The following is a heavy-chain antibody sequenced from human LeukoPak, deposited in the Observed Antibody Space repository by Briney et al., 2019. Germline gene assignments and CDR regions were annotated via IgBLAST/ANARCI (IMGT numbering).Heavy chain of an antibody. CDR3: AKDPRPYGSGSYYPPGW. Sequence: GGSLRLPCAASGFTFSSYGMHWVRQAPGKGLEWVAVISYDGSNKYYADSVKGRFTISRDNSKNTLYLQMNSLRAEDTAVYYCAKDPRPYGSGSYYPPGWWGQGTLVTVSS. V-gene: IGHV3-30*18. J-gene: IGHJ4*02. CDR1: GFTFSSYG. D-gene: IGHD3-10*01. CDR2: ISYDGSNK.